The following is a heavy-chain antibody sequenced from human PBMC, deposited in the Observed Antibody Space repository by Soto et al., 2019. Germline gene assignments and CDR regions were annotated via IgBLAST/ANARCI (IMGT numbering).Heavy chain of an antibody. Sequence: SETLSLTCTVSGGSISSGGYYWSWIRQHPGKGLEWIRYIYYSGSTYYNPSLKSRVTISVDTSKNQFSLKLSSVTAADTAVYYCARDQDFWSGYDYYYYGMDVWGQGTTVTVSS. J-gene: IGHJ6*02. D-gene: IGHD3-3*01. CDR1: GGSISSGGYY. CDR3: ARDQDFWSGYDYYYYGMDV. CDR2: IYYSGST. V-gene: IGHV4-31*03.